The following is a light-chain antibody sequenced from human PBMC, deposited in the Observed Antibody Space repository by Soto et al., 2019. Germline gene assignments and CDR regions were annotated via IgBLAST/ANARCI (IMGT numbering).Light chain of an antibody. J-gene: IGKJ1*01. CDR1: QSVSSNY. CDR3: QQYGSSSTWT. Sequence: EIVITQSPATLSVSPGERATLSCRASQSVSSNYLAWSQQKPGQAPRLLIYGASSRANGIPARFSGSGSGTDLTLTIRRLEPEDFAVYYCQQYGSSSTWTFGQGTKVDI. CDR2: GAS. V-gene: IGKV3-20*01.